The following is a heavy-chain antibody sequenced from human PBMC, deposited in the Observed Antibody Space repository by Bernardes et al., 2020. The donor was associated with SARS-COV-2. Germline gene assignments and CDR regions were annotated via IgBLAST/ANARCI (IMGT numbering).Heavy chain of an antibody. V-gene: IGHV3-23*01. Sequence: GSSLKVFCASSGSIFSRDAMTWVRQGPGKGLEWVSGISGSGGSTYYADSVKGRFTISRDNSKNTLYLEMNSLKAEDTAIYYCAKCVQGSYAMDVWGQGTTVTVSS. CDR3: AKCVQGSYAMDV. CDR2: ISGSGGST. CDR1: GSIFSRDA. J-gene: IGHJ6*02. D-gene: IGHD6-6*01.